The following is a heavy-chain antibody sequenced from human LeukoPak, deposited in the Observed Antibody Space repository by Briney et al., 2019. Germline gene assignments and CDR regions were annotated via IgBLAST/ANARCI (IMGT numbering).Heavy chain of an antibody. CDR3: AREKPDSSGRYFDY. CDR1: GFTFSSYW. J-gene: IGHJ4*02. CDR2: INSDGSST. D-gene: IGHD6-19*01. V-gene: IGHV3-74*03. Sequence: PGGSLRLSCAASGFTFSSYWMHWVRQAPGKGLVWVSRINSDGSSTTYADSVKGRFTISSDNAKNTLYLQMDSLRAEDTAVYHCAREKPDSSGRYFDYWGQGTLVTVSS.